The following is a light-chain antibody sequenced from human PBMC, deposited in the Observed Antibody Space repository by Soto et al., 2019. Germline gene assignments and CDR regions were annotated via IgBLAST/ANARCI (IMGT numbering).Light chain of an antibody. V-gene: IGLV2-23*01. Sequence: QSALTQPASVSGSPGQSITISCTGTSSDVGTYNLVSWYQQHPGKAPKLIIYESSKRPSGVSNRFSGSKSGITASLTISGLQAEDEADYYCCSYATTNTPFGGGTQLTVL. CDR3: CSYATTNTP. CDR2: ESS. J-gene: IGLJ2*01. CDR1: SSDVGTYNL.